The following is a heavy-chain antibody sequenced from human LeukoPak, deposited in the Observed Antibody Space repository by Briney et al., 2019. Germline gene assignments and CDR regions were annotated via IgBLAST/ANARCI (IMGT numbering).Heavy chain of an antibody. CDR3: ARDFTAGASPHDAFDI. V-gene: IGHV1-24*01. Sequence: GASVKDSWKVSGYPLNELSMHWGRQDAGKGLEWMGGFEPEDGESMFEHVFQGRVTMTEDTSTDPAYMELSSLRSEDTAVYYCARDFTAGASPHDAFDIWGQGTMVTVSS. CDR1: GYPLNELS. J-gene: IGHJ3*02. D-gene: IGHD1-26*01. CDR2: FEPEDGES.